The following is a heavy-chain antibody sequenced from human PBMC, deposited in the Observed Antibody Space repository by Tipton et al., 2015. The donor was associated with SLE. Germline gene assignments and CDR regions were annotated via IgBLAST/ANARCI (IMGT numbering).Heavy chain of an antibody. V-gene: IGHV3-30*02. CDR1: GFTFSSYG. CDR2: IRYDGSNK. D-gene: IGHD6-25*01. CDR3: AREERY. Sequence: SGFTFSSYGMHWVRQAPGKGLEWVAFIRYDGSNKYYADSVKGRFTISRDNAKNSLYLQMNSLRAEDTAVYYCAREERYWGQGTLVTVSS. J-gene: IGHJ4*02.